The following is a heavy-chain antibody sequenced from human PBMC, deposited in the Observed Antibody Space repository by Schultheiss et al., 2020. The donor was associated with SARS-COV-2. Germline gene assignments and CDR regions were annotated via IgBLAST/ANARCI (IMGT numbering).Heavy chain of an antibody. CDR1: GGSISSYY. Sequence: SETLSLTCTVSGGSISSYYWSWVRQPPGKGLEWIGEIYHSGSTNYNPSLKSRVTISVDTSKNQFSLKLSSVTAADTAVYYCARDRGGDLTFDYWGQGTLVTVSS. CDR2: IYHSGST. CDR3: ARDRGGDLTFDY. D-gene: IGHD2-15*01. J-gene: IGHJ4*02. V-gene: IGHV4-34*01.